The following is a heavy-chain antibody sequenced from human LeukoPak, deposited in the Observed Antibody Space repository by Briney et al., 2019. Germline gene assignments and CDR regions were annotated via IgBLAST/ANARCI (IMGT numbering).Heavy chain of an antibody. CDR3: ARHPTLRYFDWLSSVGAFDI. D-gene: IGHD3-9*01. Sequence: SETLSLTCTVSGGSISSSSYYWGWIRQPPGKGLEWIGSIYYSGSTYYNPSLKSRVTISVDTSKNQISLKLSSVTAADTAVYYCARHPTLRYFDWLSSVGAFDIWGQGTMVTVSS. J-gene: IGHJ3*02. V-gene: IGHV4-39*01. CDR1: GGSISSSSYY. CDR2: IYYSGST.